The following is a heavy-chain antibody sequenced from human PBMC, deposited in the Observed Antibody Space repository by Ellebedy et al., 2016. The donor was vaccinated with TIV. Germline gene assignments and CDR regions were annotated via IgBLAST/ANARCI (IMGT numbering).Heavy chain of an antibody. D-gene: IGHD5-18*01. CDR3: VNVGTIYSYDLYYFDY. CDR2: IIPIFGTT. CDR1: GGTFSSFS. Sequence: AASVKVSCKASGGTFSSFSINGGRQAPGQGPEWMGGIIPIFGTTKYAQRFQDRVTFTADTLTSTAHMGLRSLRYEDKAVYYCVNVGTIYSYDLYYFDYWGLGTLVTVSS. J-gene: IGHJ4*02. V-gene: IGHV1-69*06.